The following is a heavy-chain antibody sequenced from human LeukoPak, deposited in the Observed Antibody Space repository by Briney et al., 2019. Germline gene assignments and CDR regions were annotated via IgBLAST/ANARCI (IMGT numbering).Heavy chain of an antibody. CDR1: GGTFSSYG. CDR2: IIPIFGTA. CDR3: ARGDSSGYYYPFDY. Sequence: ASVKVSCKASGGTFSSYGISWVRQAPGQGLEWMGGIIPIFGTANYAQKFQGRVTITADESTSTAYMELSSLRSEDTAVYYCARGDSSGYYYPFDYWGQGTLVTVSS. J-gene: IGHJ4*02. D-gene: IGHD3-22*01. V-gene: IGHV1-69*13.